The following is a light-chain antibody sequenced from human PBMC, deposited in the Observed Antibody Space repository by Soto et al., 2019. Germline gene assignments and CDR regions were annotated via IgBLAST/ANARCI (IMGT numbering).Light chain of an antibody. J-gene: IGLJ2*01. V-gene: IGLV1-44*01. CDR3: AAWDDSLNAVI. CDR2: SNN. Sequence: QSVLTQPPSASGTPGQRVTISCSGSSSNIGSNTVNWYQQLAGTAPKLLIYSNNYRPSGVPDRFSGSKSGTSASLAISGLQSEDSADYYCAAWDDSLNAVIFGGGTKLNVL. CDR1: SSNIGSNT.